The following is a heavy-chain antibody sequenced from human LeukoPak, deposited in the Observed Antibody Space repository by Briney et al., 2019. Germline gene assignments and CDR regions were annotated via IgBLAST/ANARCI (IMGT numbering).Heavy chain of an antibody. CDR3: ARARGRTSSGWYVGAFDI. CDR1: GGSISSSSYY. V-gene: IGHV4-39*07. D-gene: IGHD6-19*01. Sequence: PSETLSLTCTVSGGSISSSSYYWGWIRQPPGKGLEWIGSIYYSGSTYYNPSLKSRVTISVDTSKNQFSLKLSSVTAADTAVYYCARARGRTSSGWYVGAFDIWGQGTMVTVSS. J-gene: IGHJ3*02. CDR2: IYYSGST.